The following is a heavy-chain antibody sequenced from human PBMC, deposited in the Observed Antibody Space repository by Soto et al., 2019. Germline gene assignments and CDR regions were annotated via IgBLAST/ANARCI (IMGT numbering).Heavy chain of an antibody. CDR1: GLTFSSLR. Sequence: EVQLVESGGGLVQPGGSLRLSWAASGLTFSSLRMNWSGQGPGKGLEWVSYISSRSSTIYNADSVKGRFTISRDNAKNSLFLQMNSLRAEDTAVYYCAREEGLLNWFDPWGQGTLVTVSP. V-gene: IGHV3-48*01. CDR3: AREEGLLNWFDP. CDR2: ISSRSSTI. D-gene: IGHD1-26*01. J-gene: IGHJ5*02.